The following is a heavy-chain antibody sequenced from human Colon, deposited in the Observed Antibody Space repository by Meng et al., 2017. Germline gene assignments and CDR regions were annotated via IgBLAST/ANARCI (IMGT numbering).Heavy chain of an antibody. CDR2: INPNAGGT. J-gene: IGHJ1*01. CDR3: VRDEANYYDSSGYYYSN. CDR1: RYKFPAFY. D-gene: IGHD3-22*01. V-gene: IGHV1-2*06. Sequence: QGHRVDACVDVQASGDSRSGPGNASRYKFPAFYGHLGRQALGEGFGWMGRINPNAGGTMYAKKFQGRVTMTRDTSISTAYMGLSRLRSDDTAVYYCVRDEANYYDSSGYYYSNWGQGTLVTVSS.